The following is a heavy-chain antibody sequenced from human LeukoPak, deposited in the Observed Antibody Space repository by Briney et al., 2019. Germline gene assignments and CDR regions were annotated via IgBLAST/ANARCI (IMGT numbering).Heavy chain of an antibody. Sequence: GASVKVSCKASGGTFSSYAISWVRQAPGQGLEWMGGIIPIFGTANYAQKFQGRVTITADESTSTAYMELSSLRSDDTAVYYCARDVLQWELAFDYWGQGTLVTVSS. J-gene: IGHJ4*02. D-gene: IGHD1-26*01. CDR2: IIPIFGTA. CDR3: ARDVLQWELAFDY. V-gene: IGHV1-69*13. CDR1: GGTFSSYA.